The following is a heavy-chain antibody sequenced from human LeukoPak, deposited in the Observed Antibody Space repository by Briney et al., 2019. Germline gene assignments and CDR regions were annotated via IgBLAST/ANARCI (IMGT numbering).Heavy chain of an antibody. CDR1: GGSISSSSYY. Sequence: SETLSLTCTVSGGSISSSSYYWGWIRQPPGKGLEWIGHIHSSGSTNYNPSLKSRVTMSVDSSRNQFSLNLRSVTAADTAAYYCARSIDYGDYGVDYWGQGTLVTVSS. J-gene: IGHJ4*02. CDR2: IHSSGST. CDR3: ARSIDYGDYGVDY. D-gene: IGHD4-17*01. V-gene: IGHV4-61*05.